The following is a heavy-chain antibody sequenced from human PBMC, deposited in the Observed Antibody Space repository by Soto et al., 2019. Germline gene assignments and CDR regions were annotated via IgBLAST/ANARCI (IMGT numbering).Heavy chain of an antibody. D-gene: IGHD5-18*01. Sequence: GGSLRLSCAASGFTFSSYGMHWVRQAPGKGLEWVAVIWYDGSNKYYADSVKGRFTISRDNSKNTLYLQMNSLRAEDTAVYYCARDDPNSYGSYHSDYWGQGT. CDR3: ARDDPNSYGSYHSDY. V-gene: IGHV3-33*01. CDR2: IWYDGSNK. CDR1: GFTFSSYG. J-gene: IGHJ4*02.